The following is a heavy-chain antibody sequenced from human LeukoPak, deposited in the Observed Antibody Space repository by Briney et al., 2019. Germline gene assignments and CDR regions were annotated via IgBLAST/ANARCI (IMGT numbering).Heavy chain of an antibody. Sequence: PGGSLRLSCAASGFTFSSYAMSWVRQAPGKGLEWVSAISGSGGSTYYADSVKGRFTISRDNSKNTLYLQMNSLRAEDTAVYYCAKDPNPPTVIYYGWGGGWFDPWGQGTLVTVSS. CDR3: AKDPNPPTVIYYGWGGGWFDP. V-gene: IGHV3-23*01. J-gene: IGHJ5*02. CDR1: GFTFSSYA. D-gene: IGHD3-10*01. CDR2: ISGSGGST.